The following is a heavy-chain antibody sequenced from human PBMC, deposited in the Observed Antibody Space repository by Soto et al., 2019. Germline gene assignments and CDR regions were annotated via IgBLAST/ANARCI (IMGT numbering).Heavy chain of an antibody. V-gene: IGHV1-69*13. Sequence: SVKVSCKASGGTFSSYAISWVRQAPGQGLEWMGGIIPIFGTANYAQKFQGRVTITADESTSTAYMELSSLRSEDTAVYYCARDSGSFDDAFDIWGQGTMVTVSS. CDR1: GGTFSSYA. CDR3: ARDSGSFDDAFDI. J-gene: IGHJ3*02. CDR2: IIPIFGTA. D-gene: IGHD1-26*01.